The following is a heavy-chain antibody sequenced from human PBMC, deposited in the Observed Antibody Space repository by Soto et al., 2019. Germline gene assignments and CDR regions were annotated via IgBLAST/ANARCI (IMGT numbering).Heavy chain of an antibody. CDR2: IRGGGNK. Sequence: GGSLRLSCAASGFTFSNYAMTWVRRAPGKGLEWVSSIRGGGNKYYADSVKGRFTISRDNSKSTLYLQMDSLRVEDTAVYYCAKGARSSSGSDGYKFDYWGQGTLVTVSS. J-gene: IGHJ4*02. CDR1: GFTFSNYA. D-gene: IGHD2-21*01. CDR3: AKGARSSSGSDGYKFDY. V-gene: IGHV3-23*01.